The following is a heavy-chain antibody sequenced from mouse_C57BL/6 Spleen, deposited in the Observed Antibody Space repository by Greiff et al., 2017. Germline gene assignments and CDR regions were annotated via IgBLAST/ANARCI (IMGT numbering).Heavy chain of an antibody. J-gene: IGHJ2*01. Sequence: QVQLQQSGPELVKPGASVKISCKASGYAFSSSWMNWVKQRPGKGLEWIGRIYPGDGDTNYNGKFKGKATLTADKSSSTAYMQLSSLTSEDSAVYFCASPSGFFDYWGQGTTLTVSS. V-gene: IGHV1-82*01. D-gene: IGHD6-1*01. CDR3: ASPSGFFDY. CDR2: IYPGDGDT. CDR1: GYAFSSSW.